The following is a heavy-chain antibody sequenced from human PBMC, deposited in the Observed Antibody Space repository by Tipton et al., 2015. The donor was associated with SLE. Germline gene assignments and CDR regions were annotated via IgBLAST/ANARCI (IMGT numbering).Heavy chain of an antibody. J-gene: IGHJ5*02. D-gene: IGHD1-26*01. CDR1: GGSISPHY. CDR2: VYYSGST. CDR3: AREIRYGGSYDCFDP. V-gene: IGHV4-59*11. Sequence: TLSLTCTVSGGSISPHYWSWVRQPPGKGLEWIGYVYYSGSTMYNSSLRSRVTLAVDTSKNQFSLRMTSVTAADTAVYYCAREIRYGGSYDCFDPWGQGILVTVSS.